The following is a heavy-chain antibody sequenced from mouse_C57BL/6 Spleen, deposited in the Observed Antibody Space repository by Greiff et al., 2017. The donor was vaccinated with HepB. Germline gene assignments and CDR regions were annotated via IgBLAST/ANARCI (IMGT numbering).Heavy chain of an antibody. V-gene: IGHV2-2*01. Sequence: VQLQQSGPGLVQPSQSLSITCTVSGFSLTSYGVHWVRQSPGKGLEWLGVIWSGGSTDYNAAFISRLSISKDNSKSQVFFKMNSLQADDTAIYYCARLYSNYEDFDVWGTGTTVTVSS. CDR2: IWSGGST. J-gene: IGHJ1*03. CDR3: ARLYSNYEDFDV. D-gene: IGHD2-5*01. CDR1: GFSLTSYG.